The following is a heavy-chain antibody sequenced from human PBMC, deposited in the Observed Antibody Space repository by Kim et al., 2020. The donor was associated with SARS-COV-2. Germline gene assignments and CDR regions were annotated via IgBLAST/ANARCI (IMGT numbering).Heavy chain of an antibody. CDR1: GGSVISTCCY. CDR2: VYHKGNT. V-gene: IGHV4-39*01. J-gene: IGHJ4*02. CDR3: AKQDGNDRRFDY. Sequence: SETLSLTCTVSGGSVISTCCYWAWIRQPPGRSLEWIGSVYHKGNTYFNPSLETRVTMSVDTSKNQFSLKLTSVTAADTSVYYCAKQDGNDRRFDYVGQGTLVTVSS.